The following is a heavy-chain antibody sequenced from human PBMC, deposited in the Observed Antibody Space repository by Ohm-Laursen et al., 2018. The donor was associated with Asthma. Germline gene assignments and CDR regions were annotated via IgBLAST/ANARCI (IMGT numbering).Heavy chain of an antibody. CDR2: MYYSGTT. V-gene: IGHV4-31*03. J-gene: IGHJ4*02. Sequence: TLSLTCTVSGGSISSGGYYWSWIRQHPGKGLEWIGYMYYSGTTYYNPSLNSRVAILVDTSKNQFSLKVNSVTAADTAVYYCARGVEYDYDSTGYYLDHWGQGTLVTVSS. CDR1: GGSISSGGYY. CDR3: ARGVEYDYDSTGYYLDH. D-gene: IGHD3-22*01.